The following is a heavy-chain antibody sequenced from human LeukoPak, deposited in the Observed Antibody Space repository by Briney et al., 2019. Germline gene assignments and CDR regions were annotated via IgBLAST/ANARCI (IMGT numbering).Heavy chain of an antibody. CDR2: IHYSGST. CDR1: GGSTSSYY. D-gene: IGHD3-10*01. J-gene: IGHJ4*02. CDR3: ARHYVYGSGSQEY. Sequence: SETLSLTCTVSGGSTSSYYWSWIRQPPGKGLDGIGYIHYSGSTNYNPSLKSRVTISVDTSKNQFSLKLTSVTAADTAVYYCARHYVYGSGSQEYWGQGTLVTVSS. V-gene: IGHV4-59*08.